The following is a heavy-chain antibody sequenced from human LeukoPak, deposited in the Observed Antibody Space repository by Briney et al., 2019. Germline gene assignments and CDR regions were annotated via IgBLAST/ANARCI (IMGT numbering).Heavy chain of an antibody. V-gene: IGHV1-18*01. CDR3: AREIYYDSSGYYDDAFDI. J-gene: IGHJ3*02. Sequence: ASVKVSCTASGGTFSSYAISWVRQAPGQGLEWMGWISAYNGNTNYAQKLQGRVTMTTDTSTSTAYMELRSLRSDDTAVYYCAREIYYDSSGYYDDAFDIWGQGTMVTVSS. D-gene: IGHD3-22*01. CDR1: GGTFSSYA. CDR2: ISAYNGNT.